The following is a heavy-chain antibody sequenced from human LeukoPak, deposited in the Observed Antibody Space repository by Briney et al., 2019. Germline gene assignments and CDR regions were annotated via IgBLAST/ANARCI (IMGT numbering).Heavy chain of an antibody. CDR1: SGSFRTYY. Sequence: PSEPLSLTCTVSSGSFRTYYWSWIRQPPGKGLEWIGYIFYNEGTSYNPSLKSRVTISVDTSNNQLSLKVNSVTAADTAMYYCVKSNSRYQPWTLDIWGRGTMVTVSS. J-gene: IGHJ3*02. V-gene: IGHV4-59*01. D-gene: IGHD2-2*01. CDR3: VKSNSRYQPWTLDI. CDR2: IFYNEGT.